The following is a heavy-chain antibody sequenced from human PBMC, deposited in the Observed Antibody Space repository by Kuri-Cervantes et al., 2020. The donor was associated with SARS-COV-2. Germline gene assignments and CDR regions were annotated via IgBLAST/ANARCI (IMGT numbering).Heavy chain of an antibody. CDR3: AKDSYSSSWLHYYYYGMDV. CDR1: GFTVSSNY. J-gene: IGHJ6*02. D-gene: IGHD6-13*01. Sequence: ETLSLTCAASGFTVSSNYMSWVRQAPGKGLEWVSVIYSGGSTYYADSVKGRFTISRDNSKNTLYLQMNSLRAEDTAVYYCAKDSYSSSWLHYYYYGMDVWGQGTTVTVSS. V-gene: IGHV3-53*01. CDR2: IYSGGST.